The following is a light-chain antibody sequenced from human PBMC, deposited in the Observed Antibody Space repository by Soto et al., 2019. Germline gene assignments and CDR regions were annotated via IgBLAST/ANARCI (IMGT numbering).Light chain of an antibody. CDR1: SSDVLSYDA. Sequence: QSALTQPASVSGSPGQSITISCTGASSDVLSYDAVSWYQHQPGKAPKLIIYEGNKRPSGVSNRFSGPRSGNMAPLTISGLPAEDEAYYCCCPYVYSNSWVFGGGTKLTVL. J-gene: IGLJ3*02. CDR2: EGN. V-gene: IGLV2-23*01. CDR3: CPYVYSNSWV.